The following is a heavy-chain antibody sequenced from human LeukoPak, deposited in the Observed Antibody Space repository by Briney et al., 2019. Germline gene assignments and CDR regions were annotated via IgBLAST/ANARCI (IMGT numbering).Heavy chain of an antibody. D-gene: IGHD2-8*01. CDR1: GFPFSFLA. Sequence: GGSLSHSCAVSGFPFSFLAMRWLRQATGKALEWVSDLVSGGAPFHADPVKGRFTMSRDNSKNSLYLQMNSLRAEDTAVYYCARQLGSCTRGTCYFDSWGQGTLVSVSS. CDR2: LVSGGAP. V-gene: IGHV3-23*01. CDR3: ARQLGSCTRGTCYFDS. J-gene: IGHJ4*02.